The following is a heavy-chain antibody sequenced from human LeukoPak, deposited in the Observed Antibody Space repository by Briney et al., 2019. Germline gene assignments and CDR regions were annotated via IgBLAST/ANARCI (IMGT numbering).Heavy chain of an antibody. V-gene: IGHV3-23*01. CDR2: ISDGGAAT. Sequence: PGGSLRLSCAASGFTFSNYAMTWVRQAPRKGLEWVSTISDGGAATYYADSVKGRFPISRDNSKNTLSLQMNSLRAEDTAVYYCAKALNVLVPSTSRWFDPWGQGTLVTVSS. J-gene: IGHJ5*02. CDR3: AKALNVLVPSTSRWFDP. CDR1: GFTFSNYA. D-gene: IGHD2-2*01.